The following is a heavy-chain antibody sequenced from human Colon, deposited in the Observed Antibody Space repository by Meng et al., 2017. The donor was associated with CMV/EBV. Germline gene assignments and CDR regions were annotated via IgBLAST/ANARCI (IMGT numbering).Heavy chain of an antibody. Sequence: GGSLRLSCVASGFTFRDYWMTWLRQAPRRGLEWVANINQAGTERYYVDSVKGRFTISRDNAKNSMYLQMNSLRAEDTALYYCVRFPGKQYGTTWYNYFDPWGQGTLVTVSS. J-gene: IGHJ5*02. CDR3: VRFPGKQYGTTWYNYFDP. D-gene: IGHD5-24*01. CDR1: GFTFRDYW. CDR2: INQAGTER. V-gene: IGHV3-7*01.